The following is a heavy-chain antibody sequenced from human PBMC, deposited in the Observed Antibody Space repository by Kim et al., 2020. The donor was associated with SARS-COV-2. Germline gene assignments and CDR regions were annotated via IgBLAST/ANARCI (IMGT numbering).Heavy chain of an antibody. V-gene: IGHV3-33*01. J-gene: IGHJ4*02. CDR3: ARDSGSSVYYLDY. D-gene: IGHD6-19*01. CDR1: GFNFNDHG. CDR2: IWYDASYK. Sequence: GGSLRLSCAASGFNFNDHGMHWVRQAPGKGLEWVAVIWYDASYKYYGDSVKGRFTITRDNSKRMVYLQMNSLTAEDTAVYYCARDSGSSVYYLDYLGQGT.